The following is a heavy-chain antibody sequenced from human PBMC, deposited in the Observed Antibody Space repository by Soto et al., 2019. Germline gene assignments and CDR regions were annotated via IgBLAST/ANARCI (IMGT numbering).Heavy chain of an antibody. CDR3: ARQTGGFGYYFDY. D-gene: IGHD3-16*01. V-gene: IGHV4-39*01. CDR2: VYYSGTT. J-gene: IGHJ4*02. CDR1: GGSVSSSDYY. Sequence: QLQLQESGPGLVKPSETLSLTCTVSGGSVSSSDYYWGWIRQPPGKELEWIGAVYYSGTTYYMPSLKSRVTISVDTSKNHFSLNLRSVSAADTAVYYCARQTGGFGYYFDYWGQGARVTVSS.